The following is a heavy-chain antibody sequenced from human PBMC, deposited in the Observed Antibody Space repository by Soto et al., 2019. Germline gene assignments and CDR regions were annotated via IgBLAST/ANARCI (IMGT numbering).Heavy chain of an antibody. Sequence: QLGGPLRLSCEASGFTFSSYVMSWVRQAPGKGLEWVSALSGSGGSTYYADSVKGRFTISRDNSKNTLYLQMNSLRAEDTAVYYCAKVLLDSSAVYYYYGVDVWGQGTTVTVSS. D-gene: IGHD3-22*01. V-gene: IGHV3-23*01. J-gene: IGHJ6*02. CDR1: GFTFSSYV. CDR3: AKVLLDSSAVYYYYGVDV. CDR2: LSGSGGST.